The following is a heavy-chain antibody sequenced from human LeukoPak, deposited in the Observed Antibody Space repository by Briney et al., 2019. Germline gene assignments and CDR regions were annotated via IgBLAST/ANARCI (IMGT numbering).Heavy chain of an antibody. V-gene: IGHV1-2*02. D-gene: IGHD5-18*01. Sequence: GASVKVSCKAAGYTFTGYYIHWVRQAPGQGLEWMGWINPNTGGTEYAQKFQGRVTMTRDTSISTAYMELSRLKSDDTAIYYCAREGDSALDTNWLDPWGQGTLVTVSS. CDR2: INPNTGGT. J-gene: IGHJ5*02. CDR1: GYTFTGYY. CDR3: AREGDSALDTNWLDP.